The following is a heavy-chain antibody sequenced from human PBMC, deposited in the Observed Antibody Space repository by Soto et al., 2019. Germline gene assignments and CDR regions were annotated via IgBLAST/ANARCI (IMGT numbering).Heavy chain of an antibody. Sequence: TLSLTCAVSGGSISSGDYSWSWIRQPPGKGLEWIGYTYHSGSTYYNPSLKSRVTISIDRSKNQFSLKLSSVTAADTAVYYCARVPDYWGQGILVTVSS. D-gene: IGHD2-2*01. CDR3: ARVPDY. CDR2: TYHSGST. J-gene: IGHJ4*02. CDR1: GGSISSGDYS. V-gene: IGHV4-30-2*01.